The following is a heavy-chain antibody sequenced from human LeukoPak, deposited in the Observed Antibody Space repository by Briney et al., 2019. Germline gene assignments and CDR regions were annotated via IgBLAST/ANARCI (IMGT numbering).Heavy chain of an antibody. V-gene: IGHV1-2*02. CDR1: GYTFTGYY. CDR3: ARGWGSGVDTAMVLDY. Sequence: ASVKVSCKASGYTFTGYYMHWVRQAPGQGLEWMGWINPNSGGTNYAQKFQGRVTMTRDTSISTAYMELSRLRSDDTAVYYCARGWGSGVDTAMVLDYWGQGTLVTVSS. D-gene: IGHD5-18*01. CDR2: INPNSGGT. J-gene: IGHJ4*02.